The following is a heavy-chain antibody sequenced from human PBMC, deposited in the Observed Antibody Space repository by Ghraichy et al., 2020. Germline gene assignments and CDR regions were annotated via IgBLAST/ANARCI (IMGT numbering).Heavy chain of an antibody. D-gene: IGHD3-10*01. V-gene: IGHV3-7*01. Sequence: GGSLRLSCAASGFTFSHSWMSWARNCQGKGLEWVANINPGGSQKFYVDSVKGRFTIPRDNPKNLFYLEMNSLRAEDKAVYLCFGRGVDCWGQGPLAPVSS. CDR2: INPGGSQK. CDR1: GFTFSHSW. CDR3: FGRGVDC. J-gene: IGHJ4*02.